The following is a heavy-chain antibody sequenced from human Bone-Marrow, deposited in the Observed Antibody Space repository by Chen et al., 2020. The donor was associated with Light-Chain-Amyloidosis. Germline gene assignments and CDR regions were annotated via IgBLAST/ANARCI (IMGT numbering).Heavy chain of an antibody. CDR1: GFTVSSNY. CDR2: IFSGGNT. CDR3: AGMDRSGYYHFQY. Sequence: EVQLVETGGGLIQPGGSLRLSCADSGFTVSSNYLSWVRQAPGKGLEWVSVIFSGGNTYYADSVKGRFTISRDNSKNTLYLQMNSLRAEDTAVYYCAGMDRSGYYHFQYWGQGTLVTVSS. J-gene: IGHJ4*02. D-gene: IGHD3-22*01. V-gene: IGHV3-53*02.